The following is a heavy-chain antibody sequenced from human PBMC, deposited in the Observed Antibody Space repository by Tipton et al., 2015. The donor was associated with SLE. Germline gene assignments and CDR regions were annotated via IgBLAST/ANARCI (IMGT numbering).Heavy chain of an antibody. D-gene: IGHD6-13*01. CDR1: GYTFTGYY. Sequence: QSGAEVKKPGASVKVSCKASGYTFTGYYMHWVRQAPGQGLEWMGRINPNSGGTNYAQKFQGRVTITADKSTSTAYMELSSLRSEDTAVYYCGVVRQQLGFDYWGQGTLVTVSS. J-gene: IGHJ4*02. CDR2: INPNSGGT. CDR3: GVVRQQLGFDY. V-gene: IGHV1-2*06.